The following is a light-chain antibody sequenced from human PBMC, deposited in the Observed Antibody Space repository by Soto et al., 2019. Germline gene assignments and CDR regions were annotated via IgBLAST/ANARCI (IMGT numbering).Light chain of an antibody. CDR1: QSVSSNN. J-gene: IGKJ3*01. CDR3: QQYGRSPFT. Sequence: EIVLTQSPGTLSLSPGERATLSCRASQSVSSNNLAWYQQRPGQAPRVVIYGASTRATGIPERFSGSGSGTDFTLTISRLEPEDFAVYYCQQYGRSPFTFGFGTKVDIK. V-gene: IGKV3-20*01. CDR2: GAS.